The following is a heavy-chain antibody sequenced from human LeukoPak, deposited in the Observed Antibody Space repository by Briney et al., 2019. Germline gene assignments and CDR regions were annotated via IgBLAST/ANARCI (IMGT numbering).Heavy chain of an antibody. CDR3: ARVGYTGTWYSSPPFDY. D-gene: IGHD6-13*01. Sequence: GGSLRLSCAASGFTFSSYGMHWVRQAPGKGLEWVAFIRYDGSNKYYADSVKGRFTISRDNSKNTLYLQMNSLRAEDTAVYYCARVGYTGTWYSSPPFDYWGQGTLVTVAS. CDR2: IRYDGSNK. CDR1: GFTFSSYG. V-gene: IGHV3-30*02. J-gene: IGHJ4*02.